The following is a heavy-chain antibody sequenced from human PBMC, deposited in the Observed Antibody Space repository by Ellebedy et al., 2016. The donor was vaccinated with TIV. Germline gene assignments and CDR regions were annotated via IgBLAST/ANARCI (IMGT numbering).Heavy chain of an antibody. CDR2: IYYSGST. CDR1: GGAISSGDYY. J-gene: IGHJ4*02. D-gene: IGHD3-9*01. V-gene: IGHV4-30-4*01. Sequence: MPSATLSLTCALSGGAISSGDYYWSWIRQPPGKGLEWIGYIYYSGSTYYNPSLKSRVTISVDTSKNQFSLKLSSVTAADTAVYYCARGANFDWYYFDYWGQGTLVTVSS. CDR3: ARGANFDWYYFDY.